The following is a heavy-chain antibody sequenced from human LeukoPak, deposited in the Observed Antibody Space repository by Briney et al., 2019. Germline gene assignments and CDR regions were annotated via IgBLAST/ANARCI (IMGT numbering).Heavy chain of an antibody. CDR1: GFTVSYNF. CDR2: IHNSGST. V-gene: IGHV3-66*01. D-gene: IGHD3-10*01. J-gene: IGHJ4*02. CDR3: ARGGTRYDRRFVFDY. Sequence: GGSLRLSCAASGFTVSYNFMSWVRQAPGRGLAWVSVIHNSGSTFYADSVRGRFTISRDNSKNTLYLQMNSLRAEDTAVYYCARGGTRYDRRFVFDYWGQGVLVTVSS.